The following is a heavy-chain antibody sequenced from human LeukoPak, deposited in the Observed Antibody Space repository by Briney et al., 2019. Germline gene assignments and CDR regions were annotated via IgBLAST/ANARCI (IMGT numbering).Heavy chain of an antibody. Sequence: ASVKVSCKASGYTFTSYGISWVRQAPGQGLEWMGWISAYNGNTNYAQKLQGRVIMTTDTSTSTAYMELRSLRSDDTAVYYCARAWSGGSCYWFDPWGQGTLVTVSS. CDR2: ISAYNGNT. D-gene: IGHD2-15*01. J-gene: IGHJ5*02. CDR1: GYTFTSYG. V-gene: IGHV1-18*01. CDR3: ARAWSGGSCYWFDP.